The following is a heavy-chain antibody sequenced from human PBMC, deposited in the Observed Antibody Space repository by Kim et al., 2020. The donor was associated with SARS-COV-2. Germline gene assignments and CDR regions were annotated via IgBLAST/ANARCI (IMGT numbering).Heavy chain of an antibody. V-gene: IGHV1-46*01. D-gene: IGHD1-7*01. CDR1: GYPFTTYY. CDR2: ISPGDGKR. Sequence: ASVKVSCKASGYPFTTYYIHWVRLAPGQGPEWMGIISPGDGKRTYAVNFRCRVTLTTDRPANTVYLELHSLTLEDTAIYYCARGKAESGELLLDYWGLGTLVTVSS. J-gene: IGHJ4*02. CDR3: ARGKAESGELLLDY.